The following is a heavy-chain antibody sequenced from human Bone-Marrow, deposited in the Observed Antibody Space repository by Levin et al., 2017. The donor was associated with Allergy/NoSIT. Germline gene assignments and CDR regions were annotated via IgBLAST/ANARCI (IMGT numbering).Heavy chain of an antibody. CDR2: INPNSGDT. D-gene: IGHD3-3*01. CDR1: GYTFTGYY. Sequence: ASVKVSCKASGYTFTGYYLHWVRQAPGQGLEWMGWINPNSGDTNSAQKFQGRVTMTRDTSITTAYMELSRLTSDDTAVYYCARESSITIFGVVPTKTSDYWGQGTLVTVSS. V-gene: IGHV1-2*02. J-gene: IGHJ4*02. CDR3: ARESSITIFGVVPTKTSDY.